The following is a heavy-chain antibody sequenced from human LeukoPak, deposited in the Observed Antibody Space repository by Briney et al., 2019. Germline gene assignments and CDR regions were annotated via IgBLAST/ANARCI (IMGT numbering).Heavy chain of an antibody. V-gene: IGHV1-2*02. Sequence: ASVKVSCKASGYSFTGYYMHWVRQAPGQGLEWMGWVNPNSGGTTYAQKFQARVTMTRDTSISTAYMELSRLRSDDTAVYYCAREGYSSYWGQGTLVTVSS. CDR2: VNPNSGGT. D-gene: IGHD4-11*01. CDR3: AREGYSSY. J-gene: IGHJ4*02. CDR1: GYSFTGYY.